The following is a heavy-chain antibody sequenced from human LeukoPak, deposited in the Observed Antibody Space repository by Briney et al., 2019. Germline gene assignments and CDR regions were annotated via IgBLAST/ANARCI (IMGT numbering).Heavy chain of an antibody. CDR3: AREGTNWSYAY. D-gene: IGHD1-7*01. CDR2: ISSSSTYT. V-gene: IGHV3-21*01. J-gene: IGHJ4*02. Sequence: GSLRLSCAASGFTFNTYSMIWVRQAPGKGLEWVSSISSSSTYTYYADSVKGRFTISRDNAKNSLYLQMNSLRAEDTAVYYCAREGTNWSYAYWGQGTLVTVSS. CDR1: GFTFNTYS.